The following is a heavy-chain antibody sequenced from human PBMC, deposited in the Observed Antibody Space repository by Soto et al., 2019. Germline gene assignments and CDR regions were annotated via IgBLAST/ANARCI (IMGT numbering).Heavy chain of an antibody. D-gene: IGHD1-26*01. V-gene: IGHV3-21*01. CDR2: ITSNSVYV. CDR3: ARDLSGGNYYYHGLDV. CDR1: GFTFSDFD. Sequence: EVQLVESGGGLVKPGGSLRLSCAVSGFTFSDFDMSWVRQAPGKGLEWVSSITSNSVYVYYADSLKGRFTISRDNAKSSLYLQMNSLRADDTAVYYCARDLSGGNYYYHGLDVWGQATTVTVSS. J-gene: IGHJ6*02.